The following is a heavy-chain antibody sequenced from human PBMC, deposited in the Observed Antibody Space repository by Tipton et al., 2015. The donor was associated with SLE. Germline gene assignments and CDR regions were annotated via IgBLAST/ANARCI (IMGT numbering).Heavy chain of an antibody. V-gene: IGHV4-38-2*02. J-gene: IGHJ4*02. Sequence: LRLSCTVSGYSISSGYYRGWIRQPPGKGLEWIGSIYHSGSTYYNPSLKSRVTISVDTSKNPLYMQMNSLRADDTAVYYCVSCSGGSCPLYWGQGTLVTVSS. D-gene: IGHD2-15*01. CDR2: IYHSGST. CDR1: GYSISSGYY. CDR3: VSCSGGSCPLY.